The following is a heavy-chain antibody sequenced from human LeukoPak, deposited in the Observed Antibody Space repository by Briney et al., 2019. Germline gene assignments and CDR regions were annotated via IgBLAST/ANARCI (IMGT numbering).Heavy chain of an antibody. J-gene: IGHJ4*02. CDR1: GFTFSSYG. CDR2: ISGTGSST. D-gene: IGHD3-10*01. Sequence: WGSLTLTCAASGFTFSSYGLSWVRQAPGKGLEWVSAISGTGSSTYSADSVKGRFTISRDNSKNTLYLQMNTLRAEDTAVYYCAKSPYGLGTCAIAGDYWAQNTLHTVSS. V-gene: IGHV3-23*01. CDR3: AKSPYGLGTCAIAGDY.